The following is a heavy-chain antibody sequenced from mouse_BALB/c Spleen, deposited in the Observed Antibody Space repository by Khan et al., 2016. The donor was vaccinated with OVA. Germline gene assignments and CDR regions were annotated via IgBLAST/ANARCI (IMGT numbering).Heavy chain of an antibody. D-gene: IGHD2-1*01. V-gene: IGHV7-3*02. CDR3: ARDWDGKSYWYFDV. CDR1: GFTFTDYY. Sequence: EVELVESGGGLVQPGGSLRLSCATSGFTFTDYYMSWVRQPPGKALEWLGFIRNKANGYTTEYSASVKGRFTISRDNSQSILYLQMNTLRAEDSANYCARDWDGKSYWYFDVWGAGTTVTVSS. CDR2: IRNKANGYTT. J-gene: IGHJ1*01.